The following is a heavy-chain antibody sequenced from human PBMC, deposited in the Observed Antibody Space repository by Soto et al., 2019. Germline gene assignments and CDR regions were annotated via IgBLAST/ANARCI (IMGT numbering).Heavy chain of an antibody. D-gene: IGHD6-13*01. V-gene: IGHV3-23*01. Sequence: PGWSLRLSCASSVFTFINYAMTWVRQAPGKGLEWVSGISGGGGTTYYADSVKGRFTISRDNSKNTLYLQMNSLRAEDTAVYFCAKDRGYSTNWYMGDCWGQGTLVTVSS. J-gene: IGHJ4*02. CDR1: VFTFINYA. CDR3: AKDRGYSTNWYMGDC. CDR2: ISGGGGTT.